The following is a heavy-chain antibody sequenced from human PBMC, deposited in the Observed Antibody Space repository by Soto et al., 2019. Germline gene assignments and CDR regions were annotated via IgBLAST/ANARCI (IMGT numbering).Heavy chain of an antibody. V-gene: IGHV3-48*01. Sequence: GGSLRLSCAASGFTFSSYSMNWVRQAPGKGLEWVSYISSSSSTIYYADSVKGRFTISRDNAKNSLYLQMNSLRAEDTAVYYCARFVGYCSSTSCSIYMDVWGKGTTVTVSS. CDR3: ARFVGYCSSTSCSIYMDV. D-gene: IGHD2-2*01. J-gene: IGHJ6*03. CDR1: GFTFSSYS. CDR2: ISSSSSTI.